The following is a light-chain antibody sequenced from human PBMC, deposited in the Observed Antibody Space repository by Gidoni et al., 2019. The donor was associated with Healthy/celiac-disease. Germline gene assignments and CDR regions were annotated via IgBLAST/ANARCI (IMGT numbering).Light chain of an antibody. CDR1: QSISSY. Sequence: DIQTTQSPSSLSASVGDRVTITCRASQSISSYLNWYQQKPGKAPKLLIYAASSLQSGVPSRFSGSGSGTDFTLTISSLQPEDFETYYCQQSYSTLFTFGPGTKVDIK. J-gene: IGKJ3*01. CDR2: AAS. V-gene: IGKV1-39*01. CDR3: QQSYSTLFT.